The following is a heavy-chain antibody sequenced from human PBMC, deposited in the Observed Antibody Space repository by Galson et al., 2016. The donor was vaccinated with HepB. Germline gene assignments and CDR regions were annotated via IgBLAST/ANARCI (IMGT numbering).Heavy chain of an antibody. CDR2: IYHRGDT. CDR1: GGSISSGAYY. V-gene: IGHV4-31*03. CDR3: TREAPKDYFDY. J-gene: IGHJ4*02. Sequence: TLSLTCTVSGGSISSGAYYWNWIRQHPGKGLEWIGYIYHRGDTNYNPSLKSRLTMSVDTSKNQFSLKLSSVTAADTALYFCTREAPKDYFDYWGQGTLVTVPT.